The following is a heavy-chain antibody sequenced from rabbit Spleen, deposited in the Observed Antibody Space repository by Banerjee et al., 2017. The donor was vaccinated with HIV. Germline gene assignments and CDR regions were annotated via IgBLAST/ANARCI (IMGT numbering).Heavy chain of an antibody. D-gene: IGHD6-1*01. CDR2: INTYTAKS. J-gene: IGHJ4*01. V-gene: IGHV1S40*01. Sequence: QSLEESGGGLVKPEGSLTLTCKASGFSFSDRDVMCWVRQAPGKGLEWIACINTYTAKSVYATWATGRFTISRTSSTTVTLQLNSLTAADTATYFCVREAGYGGYGDGNLWAQGPWSPS. CDR3: VREAGYGGYGDGNL. CDR1: GFSFSDRDV.